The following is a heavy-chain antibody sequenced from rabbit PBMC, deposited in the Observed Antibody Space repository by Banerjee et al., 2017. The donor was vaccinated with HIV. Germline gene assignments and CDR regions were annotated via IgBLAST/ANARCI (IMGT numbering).Heavy chain of an antibody. J-gene: IGHJ4*01. CDR2: IVTTGGRT. CDR1: GLDFSRNYW. Sequence: QEQLEESGGGLVKPEGSLTLTCTASGLDFSRNYWICWVRQAPGKGLEWIGCIVTTGGRTDYANWAKGRFTISKTSTTVTLQMTSLTAADTATYFCARDPSTGYGLDAFNLWGQGTLVTVS. V-gene: IGHV1S45*01. CDR3: ARDPSTGYGLDAFNL. D-gene: IGHD6-1*01.